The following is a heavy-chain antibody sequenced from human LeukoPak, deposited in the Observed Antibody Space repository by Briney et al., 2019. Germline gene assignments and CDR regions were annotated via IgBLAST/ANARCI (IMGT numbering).Heavy chain of an antibody. CDR1: GFTFSSYA. J-gene: IGHJ4*02. D-gene: IGHD2-15*01. CDR2: IKSKTDGGTT. CDR3: TTIKLLAYCSGGTCYEYNDY. Sequence: GGSLRLSCAASGFTFSSYAMSWVRQAPGKGLEWVGRIKSKTDGGTTDYATPVKGRFTISRDDSKNTLHLQMNSLKTEDAAVYYCTTIKLLAYCSGGTCYEYNDYWGQGTLVTVSS. V-gene: IGHV3-15*01.